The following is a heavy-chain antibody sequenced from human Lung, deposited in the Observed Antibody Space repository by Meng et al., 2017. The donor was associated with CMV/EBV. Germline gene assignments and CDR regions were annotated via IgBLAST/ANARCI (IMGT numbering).Heavy chain of an antibody. CDR2: ININTGNP. CDR3: ARGNGWRFDY. J-gene: IGHJ4*02. V-gene: IGHV7-4-1*01. CDR1: GYTFTSSS. D-gene: IGHD6-19*01. Sequence: QVQLVQFGSELKKPGDSVKVSCQAAGYTFTSSSMNWVRHAPGQGLEWMGWININTGNPTYAQGFTGRFVFSLDTSVSTAYLQIDSLKADDTAVYYCARGNGWRFDYWGQGTLVTVSS.